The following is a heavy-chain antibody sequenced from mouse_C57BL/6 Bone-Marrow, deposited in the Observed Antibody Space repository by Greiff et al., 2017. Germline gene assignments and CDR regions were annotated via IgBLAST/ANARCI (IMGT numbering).Heavy chain of an antibody. J-gene: IGHJ1*03. CDR2: IDPSDSYT. CDR3: ARPPSGIYGWYFDV. CDR1: GYTFTSYW. Sequence: QVQLQQPGAELVMPGASVKLSCKASGYTFTSYWMHWVKQRPGQGLEWIGEIDPSDSYTNYNQKFKGKSTLTVDKSTSTAYMQLSSLTSEDYAIYYCARPPSGIYGWYFDVWGTGTTVTAS. D-gene: IGHD1-1*01. V-gene: IGHV1-69*01.